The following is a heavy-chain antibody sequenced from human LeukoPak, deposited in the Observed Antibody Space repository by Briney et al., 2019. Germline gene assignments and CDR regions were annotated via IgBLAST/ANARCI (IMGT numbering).Heavy chain of an antibody. CDR3: ARSRYGGNFVFDY. CDR1: GFIFSSYA. V-gene: IGHV3-23*01. Sequence: GGSLRLSCAAPGFIFSSYAMTWVRQAPGGGPEWVSGIKASADSTYYADSVKGRFTISRDNSKNTLYLQMNSLRAEDTALYYCARSRYGGNFVFDYWGQGTLVTVSS. D-gene: IGHD4/OR15-4a*01. J-gene: IGHJ4*02. CDR2: IKASADST.